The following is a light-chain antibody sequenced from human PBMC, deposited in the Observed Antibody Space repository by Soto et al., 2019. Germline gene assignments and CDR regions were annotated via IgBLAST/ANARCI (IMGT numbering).Light chain of an antibody. Sequence: EVVMTQSPATLSVSPGERATLSCRASQSVSNNLAWYQQKPGQAPRLLIYGASTRATGVPARFSGSGSGTEFTLTISSLQSEDFAVYHGQQYNNWPPITFGQGTRLEI. CDR1: QSVSNN. V-gene: IGKV3-15*01. J-gene: IGKJ5*01. CDR3: QQYNNWPPIT. CDR2: GAS.